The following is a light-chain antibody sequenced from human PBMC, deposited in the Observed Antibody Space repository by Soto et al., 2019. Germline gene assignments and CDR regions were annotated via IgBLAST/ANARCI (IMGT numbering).Light chain of an antibody. CDR1: QSVLYSSNNKNY. J-gene: IGKJ4*01. CDR3: QQYYSTPLT. CDR2: WAS. Sequence: DIVMTQSPDSLAVSLGERATINCKSSQSVLYSSNNKNYLAWYQQKPGQPPKLLIYWASTRESGVPDRFSGSGSATDFTLTISSLQAEDVGVYYCQQYYSTPLTLGGGTNVDIK. V-gene: IGKV4-1*01.